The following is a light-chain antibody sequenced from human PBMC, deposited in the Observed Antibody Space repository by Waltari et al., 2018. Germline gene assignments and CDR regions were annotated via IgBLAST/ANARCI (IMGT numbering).Light chain of an antibody. CDR1: QGISSH. CDR3: QQYYNFPHT. J-gene: IGKJ2*01. CDR2: DTS. Sequence: VIWVTQSPSLLSASPGDRVTISCRVSQGISSHLAWYQQKPGKAPDLLIYDTSTLQSRVPSRFRGSGSGTDFTLTISSLQSEDFATYCCQQYYNFPHTFGQGTKLEI. V-gene: IGKV1D-8*01.